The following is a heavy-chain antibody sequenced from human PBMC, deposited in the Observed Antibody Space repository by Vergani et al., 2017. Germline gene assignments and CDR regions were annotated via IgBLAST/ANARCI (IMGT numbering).Heavy chain of an antibody. J-gene: IGHJ4*02. V-gene: IGHV3-23*01. CDR3: AKQYFVSGNYLFDY. CDR1: EFTFRNYA. CDR2: ISGSGVSA. D-gene: IGHD3-10*01. Sequence: EVQLLESGGGLVQPGGSLRLTCAASEFTFRNYAMNWVRQAPGKGLEWVSGISGSGVSAYYTDSVKGRFTISRDNSKNMLFLQMNNLRTEDTAIYYCAKQYFVSGNYLFDYWGQGTLVTVSS.